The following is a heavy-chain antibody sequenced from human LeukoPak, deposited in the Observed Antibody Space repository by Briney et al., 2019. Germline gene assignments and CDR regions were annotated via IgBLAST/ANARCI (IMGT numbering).Heavy chain of an antibody. CDR1: GFTFSSYA. J-gene: IGHJ6*02. CDR2: ISYDGDKI. V-gene: IGHV3-30*04. D-gene: IGHD6-13*01. Sequence: GSLRLSCAASGFTFSSYAMHWVRQAPGKGLEWVAVISYDGDKIYYEDSVKGRFTISRDNSKNTLYLQMKSLRAEDTAVYYCAKDTASAAGQPLYYGMDVWGQGTTVTVSS. CDR3: AKDTASAAGQPLYYGMDV.